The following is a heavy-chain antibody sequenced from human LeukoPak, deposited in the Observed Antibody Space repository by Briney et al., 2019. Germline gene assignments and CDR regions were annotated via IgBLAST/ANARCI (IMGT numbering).Heavy chain of an antibody. CDR3: ARGPPDGDYFDY. D-gene: IGHD4-17*01. CDR2: IHYTGST. J-gene: IGHJ4*02. Sequence: SGTLSLTCTVSGGSVSSGSYYWSWIRQPPGKGLEWIGNIHYTGSTNYNPSLKSRVTISVDTSKNQFSLKLSSVTAADTAVYYCARGPPDGDYFDYWGQGTLVTVSS. CDR1: GGSVSSGSYY. V-gene: IGHV4-61*01.